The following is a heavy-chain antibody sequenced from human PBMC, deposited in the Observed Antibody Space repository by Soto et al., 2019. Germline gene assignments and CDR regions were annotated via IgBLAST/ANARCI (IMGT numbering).Heavy chain of an antibody. V-gene: IGHV4-31*02. Sequence: QVQLQESGPGLVKPSQTLSLTCTVSGGSISSGGYYWSWIRQHPGKGLEWIGYIYYSGSTYYNPSLKSRVTISVDTSKIQFSLKLSSVTAADTAVYYCARDNSANYYFDYWGQGTLVTVSS. CDR2: IYYSGST. D-gene: IGHD1-7*01. CDR1: GGSISSGGYY. J-gene: IGHJ4*02. CDR3: ARDNSANYYFDY.